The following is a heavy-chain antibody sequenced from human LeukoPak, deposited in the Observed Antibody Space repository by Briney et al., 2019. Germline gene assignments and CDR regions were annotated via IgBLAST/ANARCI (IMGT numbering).Heavy chain of an antibody. V-gene: IGHV4-34*01. D-gene: IGHD4-17*01. J-gene: IGHJ4*02. CDR3: TRMTTGHDY. CDR2: INHSGYT. CDR1: GVSFNDYY. Sequence: SETLSLTCAVSGVSFNDYYWSWVRQTPGKGLEWIGEINHSGYTNDSPSLKSRVTLSIDTSRKQFSLNLRSATVADTGIYYCTRMTTGHDYWGQGTLVTVSS.